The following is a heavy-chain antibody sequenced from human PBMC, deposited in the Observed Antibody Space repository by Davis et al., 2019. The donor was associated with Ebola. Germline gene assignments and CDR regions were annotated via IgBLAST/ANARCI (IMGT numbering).Heavy chain of an antibody. CDR2: IIANGAAT. V-gene: IGHV3-43*02. CDR1: GFRFRDYA. D-gene: IGHD5-18*01. J-gene: IGHJ4*02. Sequence: PGGSLRLSFAASGFRFRDYAMHWVRQAPGKGLEWVSLIIANGAATLYSDAVKGRFTISRDNSKDSLFLQIHSLRAEDTALYYCAKDRGDGGYSYGSGLDDWGQGALVTVSS. CDR3: AKDRGDGGYSYGSGLDD.